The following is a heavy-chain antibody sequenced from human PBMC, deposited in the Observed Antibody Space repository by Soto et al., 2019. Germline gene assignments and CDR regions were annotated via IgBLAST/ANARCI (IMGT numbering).Heavy chain of an antibody. CDR3: ARVGGSCSTASCLAYFDS. D-gene: IGHD2-2*01. Sequence: ESGGGLVKPGGSLRLSCAASGFAFSPYGMNWVRQAPGKGLEWVSSISSGGDYIFYADSVKGRFTISRDNAKNSLYLQMNSLRAEDAAVYYCARVGGSCSTASCLAYFDSWGQGTLVTVSS. CDR1: GFAFSPYG. CDR2: ISSGGDYI. J-gene: IGHJ4*02. V-gene: IGHV3-21*06.